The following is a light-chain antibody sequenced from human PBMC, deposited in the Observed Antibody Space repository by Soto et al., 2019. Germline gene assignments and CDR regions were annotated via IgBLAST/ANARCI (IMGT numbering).Light chain of an antibody. CDR1: SSDFGGYNY. CDR3: SSYTSSSTLV. Sequence: QSALTQPRSVSGSPGQSVTMSCTGTSSDFGGYNYVSWYQQHPGKAPKLMIYEVSNRPSGVSNRFSGSKSGNTASLTISGLQAEDEADYYCSSYTSSSTLVFGTGTKVTVL. J-gene: IGLJ1*01. V-gene: IGLV2-14*01. CDR2: EVS.